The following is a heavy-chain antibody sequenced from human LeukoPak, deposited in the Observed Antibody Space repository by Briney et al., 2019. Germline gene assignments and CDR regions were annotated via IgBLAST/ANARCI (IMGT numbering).Heavy chain of an antibody. Sequence: PGGSLRLSCAGSGFTFADYGMSWVRQAPGKGLEWVSGIKWYADSTNYADSVKGRFTISRDDAKNSLYLQMNSLRAEDTAVYYCAKDRVSGSYSYYFDYWGQGTLVTVSS. J-gene: IGHJ4*02. D-gene: IGHD1-26*01. CDR3: AKDRVSGSYSYYFDY. CDR2: IKWYADST. CDR1: GFTFADYG. V-gene: IGHV3-20*04.